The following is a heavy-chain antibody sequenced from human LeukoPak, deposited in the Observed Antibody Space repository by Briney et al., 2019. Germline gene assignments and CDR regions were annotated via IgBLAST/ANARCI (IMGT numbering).Heavy chain of an antibody. CDR3: ARLRIAAAGDWFDP. J-gene: IGHJ5*02. CDR1: GFTFSSYS. Sequence: GASLRLSCAASGFTFSSYSMNWVRQAPGKGLEWVSSISSSSSYIYYADSVKGRFTISRDNAKNSLYLQMNSLRAEDTAVYYCARLRIAAAGDWFDPWGQGTLVNVSS. D-gene: IGHD6-13*01. CDR2: ISSSSSYI. V-gene: IGHV3-21*01.